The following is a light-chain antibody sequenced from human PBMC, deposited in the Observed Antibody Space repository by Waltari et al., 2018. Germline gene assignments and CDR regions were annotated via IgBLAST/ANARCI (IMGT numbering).Light chain of an antibody. J-gene: IGKJ2*01. CDR1: QSVLYSSNNKNY. CDR2: WAS. CDR3: QQYYSTPPA. Sequence: DIVMTQSPDSLAVFLGERATINCKSSQSVLYSSNNKNYLAWYQQKSGQPPNLLSYWASTRESGVPDRFSGSGSGTDFTLTISSLQAEDVAVYYCQQYYSTPPAFGQGTKLEIK. V-gene: IGKV4-1*01.